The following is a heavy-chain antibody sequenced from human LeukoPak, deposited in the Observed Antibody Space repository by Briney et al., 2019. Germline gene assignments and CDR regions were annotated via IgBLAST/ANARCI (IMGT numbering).Heavy chain of an antibody. CDR2: IYTSGST. CDR3: ARVVPAAIDKAFDI. V-gene: IGHV4-61*02. CDR1: GGPISSGSYY. Sequence: SETLSLTCTVSGGPISSGSYYWSWIRQPAGKGLEWIGRIYTSGSTNYNPSLKSRVTISVDTSKNQSSLKLSSVTAADTAVYYCARVVPAAIDKAFDIWGQGTMVTVSS. J-gene: IGHJ3*02. D-gene: IGHD2-2*01.